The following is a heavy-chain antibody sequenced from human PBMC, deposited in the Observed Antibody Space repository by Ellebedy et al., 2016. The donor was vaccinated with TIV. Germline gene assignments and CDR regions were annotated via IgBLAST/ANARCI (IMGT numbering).Heavy chain of an antibody. CDR1: GFTFSTYW. Sequence: GESLKISCAASGFTFSTYWMSWVRQAPGKGLEWVANIKQDGSEKFYVDSVKGRFTISRDNAKNSLYLQMNSLRAEETAVYYCAREHIVVVTADYWGQGTLVTVSS. CDR3: AREHIVVVTADY. J-gene: IGHJ4*02. V-gene: IGHV3-7*04. D-gene: IGHD2-21*02. CDR2: IKQDGSEK.